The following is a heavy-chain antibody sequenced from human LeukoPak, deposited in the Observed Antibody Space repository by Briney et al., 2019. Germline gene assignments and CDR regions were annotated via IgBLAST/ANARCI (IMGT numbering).Heavy chain of an antibody. J-gene: IGHJ4*02. CDR1: GYTFTSYY. D-gene: IGHD3-22*01. CDR3: ARDWDSSGYYYVDY. Sequence: ASVRVSCKASGYTFTSYYMHWVRQAPGQGLEWMGLINPSGGSTSYAQKFQDRVTMTRDTSTSTVYMQLTSLRSEDTAVYYCARDWDSSGYYYVDYWGQGTLVTVSS. V-gene: IGHV1-46*01. CDR2: INPSGGST.